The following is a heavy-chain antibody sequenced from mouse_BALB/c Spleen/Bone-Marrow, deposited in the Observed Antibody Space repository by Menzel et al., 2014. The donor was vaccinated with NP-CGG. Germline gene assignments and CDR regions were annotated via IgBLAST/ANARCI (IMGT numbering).Heavy chain of an antibody. CDR3: ARSLLRLQNAMDY. J-gene: IGHJ4*01. V-gene: IGHV1-54*01. Sequence: QVQLQHSGAELVRPGTSVKVSCKASGYAFTNYLIEWVKQRPGQGLEWIGVINPGSGGTNYNEKFKGKATLTADKSSSTAYMQLSSLTSGDSAVYFCARSLLRLQNAMDYWGQGTSVTVSS. D-gene: IGHD1-2*01. CDR2: INPGSGGT. CDR1: GYAFTNYL.